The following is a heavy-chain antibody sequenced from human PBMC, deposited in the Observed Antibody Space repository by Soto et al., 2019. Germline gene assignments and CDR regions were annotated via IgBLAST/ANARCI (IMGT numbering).Heavy chain of an antibody. CDR3: ARGRTKDYDFWSGYFWFDP. CDR2: INHSGST. Sequence: SETLSLTCAVYGGSFSGYYCSWIRQPPGKGLEWIGEINHSGSTNYNPSLKSRVTISVDTSKNQFSLKLSSVTAADTAVYYCARGRTKDYDFWSGYFWFDPWGQGTLVTVSS. CDR1: GGSFSGYY. D-gene: IGHD3-3*01. V-gene: IGHV4-34*01. J-gene: IGHJ5*02.